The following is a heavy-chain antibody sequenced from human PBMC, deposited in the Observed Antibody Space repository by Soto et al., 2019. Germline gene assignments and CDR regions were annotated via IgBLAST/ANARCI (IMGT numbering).Heavy chain of an antibody. D-gene: IGHD2-21*02. J-gene: IGHJ4*02. CDR2: IYYSGST. CDR3: ARRPRGDYYFDY. V-gene: IGHV4-30-4*01. CDR1: GGSISSGDYY. Sequence: QVQLQESGPGLVKPSQTLSLTCTVSGGSISSGDYYWSWICQPPGKGLEWIGYIYYSGSTYYNPSPXSXLTISVDTSKNQFSLKLSSVTAADTAVYYCARRPRGDYYFDYWGQGTLVTVSS.